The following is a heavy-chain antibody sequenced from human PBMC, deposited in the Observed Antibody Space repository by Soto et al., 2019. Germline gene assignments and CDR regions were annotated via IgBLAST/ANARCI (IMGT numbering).Heavy chain of an antibody. CDR2: ISYDGSNK. Sequence: QVQLVESGGGVVQPGRSLRLSCAASGFTFSSYAMHWVRQAPGKGLEWVAVISYDGSNKYYADSVKGRFTISRDNSKNTLYLQMISLRAEDSSLFYCARCGLRAYQPLHYWGQGTLVTVSS. CDR1: GFTFSSYA. D-gene: IGHD2-2*01. CDR3: ARCGLRAYQPLHY. J-gene: IGHJ4*02. V-gene: IGHV3-30-3*01.